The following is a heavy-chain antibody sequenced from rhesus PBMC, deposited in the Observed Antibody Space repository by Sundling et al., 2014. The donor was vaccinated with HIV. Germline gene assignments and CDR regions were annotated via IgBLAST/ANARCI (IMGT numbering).Heavy chain of an antibody. Sequence: QVQLQESGPGLVKSSETLSLTCAVSGYSISSGYYWGWIRQPPGKGLEYIGYITGTSGRTHYNPSLKSRVTISKDTSKNQFSLKLNSVTAADTAVYYCARIGGYSSFSIYYWGQGVLVTVSS. D-gene: IGHD6-13*01. CDR1: GYSISSGYY. J-gene: IGHJ4*01. CDR3: ARIGGYSSFSIYY. V-gene: IGHV4-99*01. CDR2: ITGTSGRT.